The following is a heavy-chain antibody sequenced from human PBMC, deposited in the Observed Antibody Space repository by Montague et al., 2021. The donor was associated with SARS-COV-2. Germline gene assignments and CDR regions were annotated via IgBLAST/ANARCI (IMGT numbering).Heavy chain of an antibody. Sequence: SETLSLTCTVSGGSINYYYWHWLRQSAAKGLEWIGRIYSSGNANYSHSLTRRVTMSVDTSQNQFSLKLNSLTAADTAAYYCARGDHPQSGSWYSFDTWGQGALVTVSS. CDR2: IYSSGNA. CDR3: ARGDHPQSGSWYSFDT. J-gene: IGHJ4*02. D-gene: IGHD6-13*01. CDR1: GGSINYYY. V-gene: IGHV4-4*07.